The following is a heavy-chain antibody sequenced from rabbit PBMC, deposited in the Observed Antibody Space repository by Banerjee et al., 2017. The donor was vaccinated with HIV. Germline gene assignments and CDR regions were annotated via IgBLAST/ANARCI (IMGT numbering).Heavy chain of an antibody. CDR2: IYSGSSGST. CDR3: ARNGGMLDYKL. J-gene: IGHJ4*01. Sequence: QEQLEESGGDLVKPEGSLTLTCTASGFSFSNKYVMCWVRQAPGKGLEWIACIYSGSSGSTNYASWAKGRITVSKTSSTTVTLQMTSLTGADTATYFCARNGGMLDYKLWGPGTLVTVS. V-gene: IGHV1S45*01. CDR1: GFSFSNKYV. D-gene: IGHD4-2*01.